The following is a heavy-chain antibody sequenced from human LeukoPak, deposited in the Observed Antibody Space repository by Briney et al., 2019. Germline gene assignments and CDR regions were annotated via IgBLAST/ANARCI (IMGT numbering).Heavy chain of an antibody. J-gene: IGHJ3*02. D-gene: IGHD2-2*01. V-gene: IGHV4-59*01. Sequence: SETLSLTCTVSGGSISSYYWSWIRQPPGKGLEWIGYIYYSGSTNYNPSLKSRVTMSVDTSKNQFSLKLSSVTAAATAVYYCARGAQGYCSSTSCYLHDAFDIWGQGTMVTVSS. CDR2: IYYSGST. CDR3: ARGAQGYCSSTSCYLHDAFDI. CDR1: GGSISSYY.